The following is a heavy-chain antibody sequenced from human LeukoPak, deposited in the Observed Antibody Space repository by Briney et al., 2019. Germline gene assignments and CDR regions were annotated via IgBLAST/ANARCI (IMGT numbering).Heavy chain of an antibody. Sequence: PGGSLRLSCAASGFTFSRYWMSWVRQAPGKGLEWVANIKQDGSEKHYVDSVKGRFTISRDNSKNTLYLQMNSLRAEDTAVYYCAKASFRIAAAGTSDYWGQGTLVTVSS. CDR2: IKQDGSEK. V-gene: IGHV3-7*01. D-gene: IGHD6-13*01. CDR3: AKASFRIAAAGTSDY. J-gene: IGHJ4*02. CDR1: GFTFSRYW.